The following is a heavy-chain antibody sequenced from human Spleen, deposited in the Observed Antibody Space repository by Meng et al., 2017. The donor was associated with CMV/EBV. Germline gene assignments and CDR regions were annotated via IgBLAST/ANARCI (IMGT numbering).Heavy chain of an antibody. CDR2: TIPTLGLA. CDR1: GYTFTGYY. CDR3: ASPLTTVVTAGFGY. D-gene: IGHD4-23*01. J-gene: IGHJ4*02. V-gene: IGHV1-69*02. Sequence: SVKVSCKASGYTFTGYYMHWVRQAPGQGLEWMGRTIPTLGLANYAQKFQGRVTITADKSTNTAYMELSSLRSEDTAVYYCASPLTTVVTAGFGYWGQGTLVTVSS.